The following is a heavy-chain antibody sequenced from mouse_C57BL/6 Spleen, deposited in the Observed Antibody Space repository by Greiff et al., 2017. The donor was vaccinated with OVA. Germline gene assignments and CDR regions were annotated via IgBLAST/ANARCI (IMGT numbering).Heavy chain of an antibody. J-gene: IGHJ3*01. CDR1: GFTFSSYA. CDR2: ISDGGSYT. CDR3: ARDSNYVAY. D-gene: IGHD2-5*01. Sequence: EVQRVESGGGLVKPGGSLKLSCAASGFTFSSYAMSWVRQTPEKRLEWVATISDGGSYTYYPDNVKGRFTISRDNAKNNLYLQMSHLKSEDTAMYYCARDSNYVAYWGQGTLVTVSA. V-gene: IGHV5-4*01.